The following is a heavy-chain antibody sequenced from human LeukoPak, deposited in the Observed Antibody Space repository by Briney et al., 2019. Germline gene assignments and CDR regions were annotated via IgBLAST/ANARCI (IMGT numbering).Heavy chain of an antibody. Sequence: PGGSLRLSCAASGFTVSSNYMSGVRQAPGKGLEWGSVIYSGGSTYYADSVKGRFTISRDNSKNTLYLQMNSLRAEDTAVYYCARGYCSGGSCYDDYWGKGTLVTVSS. CDR1: GFTVSSNY. CDR2: IYSGGST. J-gene: IGHJ4*02. V-gene: IGHV3-66*01. CDR3: ARGYCSGGSCYDDY. D-gene: IGHD2-15*01.